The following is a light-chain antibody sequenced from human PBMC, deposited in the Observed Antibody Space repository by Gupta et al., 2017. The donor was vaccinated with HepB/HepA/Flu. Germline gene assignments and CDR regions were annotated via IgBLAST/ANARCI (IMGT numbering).Light chain of an antibody. J-gene: IGKJ1*01. Sequence: DIHMTLHPSALSAPVGDRVTITCRASQNIRKYLNWYQQKPGQAPKLLIYGTSTLQSGVPSRFSGSGSETDFTLTISTLQPDDFATYSCQQSYSLPWTFGQGTKVEIK. CDR3: QQSYSLPWT. CDR2: GTS. V-gene: IGKV1-39*01. CDR1: QNIRKY.